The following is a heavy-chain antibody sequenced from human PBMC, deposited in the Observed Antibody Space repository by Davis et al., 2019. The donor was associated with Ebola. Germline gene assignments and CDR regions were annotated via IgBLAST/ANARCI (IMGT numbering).Heavy chain of an antibody. CDR3: ARGRHGENWFDP. CDR1: GFTFSDYY. V-gene: IGHV3-11*06. D-gene: IGHD3-10*01. Sequence: GESLKISCAASGFTFSDYYMSWIRQAPGKGLEWVSYISSSSSYTNYADSVKGRFTISRDNAKNSLYLQMNSLRAEDTAVYYCARGRHGENWFDPWGQGTLVTVSS. J-gene: IGHJ5*02. CDR2: ISSSSSYT.